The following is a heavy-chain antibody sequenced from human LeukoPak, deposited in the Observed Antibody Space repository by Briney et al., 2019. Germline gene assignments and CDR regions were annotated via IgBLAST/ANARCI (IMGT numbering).Heavy chain of an antibody. CDR2: IIPIFGTA. CDR1: GGTFISYA. J-gene: IGHJ4*02. V-gene: IGHV1-69*01. Sequence: SSVKVSCKASGGTFISYAISSVRQAPGQGLEGMGGIIPIFGTANYAQKFQGRVTITADESKSTDYMELSSLRSEETAVYYCAREATGTMDFHYWGQGPLVRV. D-gene: IGHD1-1*01. CDR3: AREATGTMDFHY.